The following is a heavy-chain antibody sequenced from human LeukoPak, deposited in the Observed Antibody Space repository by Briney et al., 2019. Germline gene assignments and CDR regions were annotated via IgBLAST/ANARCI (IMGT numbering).Heavy chain of an antibody. Sequence: GGSLRLSCAASGFTFSSYGMHWVRQAPGKGLEWVAVISYDGSNEYYADSVKGRFTISRDNSKNTLYLQMSSLRAEDTAVYYCAREAGGDYWGQGTLVTVSS. CDR1: GFTFSSYG. V-gene: IGHV3-30*03. CDR3: AREAGGDY. J-gene: IGHJ4*02. D-gene: IGHD1-26*01. CDR2: ISYDGSNE.